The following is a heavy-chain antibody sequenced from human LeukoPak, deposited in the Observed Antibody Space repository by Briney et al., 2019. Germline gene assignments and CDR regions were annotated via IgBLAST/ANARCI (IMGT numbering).Heavy chain of an antibody. CDR3: AKDGGGFCSGVSCYPRD. J-gene: IGHJ4*02. CDR1: GFTFSSYG. V-gene: IGHV3-30*18. CDR2: ILNDGSNK. Sequence: GGSLRLSCAASGFTFSSYGVHWVRQAPGKGLEWVAIILNDGSNKYYADSVKGRFTISRDNSKNTLYLQMNSLRAEDTAVYYCAKDGGGFCSGVSCYPRDWGQGTLVTVSS. D-gene: IGHD2-15*01.